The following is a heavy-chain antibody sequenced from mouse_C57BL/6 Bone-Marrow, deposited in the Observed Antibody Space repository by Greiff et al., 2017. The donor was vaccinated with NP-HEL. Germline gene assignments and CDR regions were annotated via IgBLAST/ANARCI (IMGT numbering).Heavy chain of an antibody. D-gene: IGHD3-2*02. CDR3: AMDY. J-gene: IGHJ4*01. CDR2: IYPVSGET. CDR1: GYTFTDHF. Sequence: QVQLQQSGAELASPGASVTLSCKASGYTFTDHFMNWVKQRPGQGLEWIGRIYPVSGETNYPQKFMGKATFSVARSSSTVYMVLNSLTSEDPRSGHDAMDYWGQGTSVTVSA. V-gene: IGHV1-11*01.